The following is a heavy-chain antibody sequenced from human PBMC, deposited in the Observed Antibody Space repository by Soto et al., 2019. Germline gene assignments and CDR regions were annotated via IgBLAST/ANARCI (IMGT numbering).Heavy chain of an antibody. CDR2: IYHSGST. J-gene: IGHJ5*02. V-gene: IGHV4-38-2*01. CDR3: ARVVAAAGTNWFDP. D-gene: IGHD6-13*01. CDR1: GYSISSGYY. Sequence: SETLSLTCAVSGYSISSGYYWGWIRQPPGKGLEWIGSIYHSGSTYYNPSLKSRVTISVDTSKNQFSLKLSSVTAADTAVYYWARVVAAAGTNWFDPRGQGTLVTVSS.